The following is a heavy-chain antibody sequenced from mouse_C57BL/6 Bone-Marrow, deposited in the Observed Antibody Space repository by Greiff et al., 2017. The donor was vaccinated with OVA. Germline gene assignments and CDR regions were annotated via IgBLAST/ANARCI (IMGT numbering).Heavy chain of an antibody. CDR3: ARGGYYGSSTLDY. CDR2: ISYDGSN. J-gene: IGHJ2*01. Sequence: EVQRVESGPGLVKPSQSLSLTCSVTGYSITSGYYWNWIRQFPGNKLEWMGYISYDGSNNYNPSLKNRISITRDTSKNQFFLKLNSVTTEDTATYYCARGGYYGSSTLDYWGQGTTLTVSS. CDR1: GYSITSGYY. D-gene: IGHD1-1*01. V-gene: IGHV3-6*01.